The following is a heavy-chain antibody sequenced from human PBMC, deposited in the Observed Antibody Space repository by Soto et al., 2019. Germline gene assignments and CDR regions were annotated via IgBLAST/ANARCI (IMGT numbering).Heavy chain of an antibody. V-gene: IGHV3-23*01. J-gene: IGHJ4*02. Sequence: GSRRLSCAASGFNVGAFAVNWLRQAPGKGLEWVSGISVSDAFIYYADSVRGRFSISRGASENILYLQMNSLRVDHTALYYCTRETVAGITGLDYWGPATLVTVAS. CDR1: GFNVGAFA. D-gene: IGHD1-20*01. CDR2: ISVSDAFI. CDR3: TRETVAGITGLDY.